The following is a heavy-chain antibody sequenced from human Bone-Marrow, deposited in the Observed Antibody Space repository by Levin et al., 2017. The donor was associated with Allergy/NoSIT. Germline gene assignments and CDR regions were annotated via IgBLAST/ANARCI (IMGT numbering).Heavy chain of an antibody. J-gene: IGHJ4*02. CDR1: GYTFTDYY. Sequence: ASVKVSCKASGYTFTDYYLHWVRQAPGQGLEWMGWINPYSGDTNYAQKFKGRVTMTRDTSISTAYMELSRLRSDDTAVYSCARRVVIPPAYDVYYFDSWGQGTLVTVSS. D-gene: IGHD2-2*01. CDR3: ARRVVIPPAYDVYYFDS. V-gene: IGHV1-2*02. CDR2: INPYSGDT.